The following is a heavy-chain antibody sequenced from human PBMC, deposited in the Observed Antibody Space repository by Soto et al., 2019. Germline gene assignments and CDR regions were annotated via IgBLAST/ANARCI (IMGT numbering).Heavy chain of an antibody. Sequence: GGSLRLSCAASGFTFSSYWMHWVRQAPGKGLVWVSRINSDGSSTSYADSVKGRFTISRDNAKNTLYLQMNSLRAEDTAVYYCVRTSLVVAAATPEDYWGQGTLVTLAS. CDR2: INSDGSST. V-gene: IGHV3-74*01. J-gene: IGHJ4*02. CDR3: VRTSLVVAAATPEDY. D-gene: IGHD2-15*01. CDR1: GFTFSSYW.